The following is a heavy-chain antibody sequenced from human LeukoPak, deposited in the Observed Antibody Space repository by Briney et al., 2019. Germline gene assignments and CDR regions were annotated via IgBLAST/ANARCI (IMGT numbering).Heavy chain of an antibody. Sequence: SETLSLTCTVSGDSISTSNSYWGWIRQPPGKGLEWIGSIYYSGSTYYNPSLKSRVTISVDTSKNQFSLKLSSVTAADTAVYYCARLDCSSTSCYWSPYYFDYWGQGTLVTVSS. CDR1: GDSISTSNSY. V-gene: IGHV4-39*01. CDR2: IYYSGST. CDR3: ARLDCSSTSCYWSPYYFDY. J-gene: IGHJ4*02. D-gene: IGHD2-2*01.